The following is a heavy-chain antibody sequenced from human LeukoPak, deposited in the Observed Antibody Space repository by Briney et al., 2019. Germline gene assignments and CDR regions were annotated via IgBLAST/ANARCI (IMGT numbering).Heavy chain of an antibody. CDR3: ARKTGGGAFDL. J-gene: IGHJ3*01. CDR2: MYRHGRT. CDR1: GDSIYSSY. D-gene: IGHD2-8*02. V-gene: IGHV4-4*07. Sequence: SETLSLNCTVSGDSIYSSYWTWIRQPAEGGLEWIGIMYRHGRTNYNPSLNSRVTMSVDTSKNQISLKLSSVTAADTAMYYCARKTGGGAFDLWGQGTMVTVSS.